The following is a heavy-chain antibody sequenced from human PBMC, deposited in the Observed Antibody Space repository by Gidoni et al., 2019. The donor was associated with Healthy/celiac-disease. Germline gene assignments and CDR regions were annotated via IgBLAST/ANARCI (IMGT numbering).Heavy chain of an antibody. CDR1: GGTFSSYT. D-gene: IGHD1-26*01. Sequence: QVQLVQSGAEVKKPGSSVKVSCKVSGGTFSSYTISWVRQAPGQGLEWMGRIIPILGIANYAQKFQGRVTITADKSTSTAYMELSSLRSEDTAVYYCATFDSGSYYDAFDIWGQGTMVTVSS. CDR3: ATFDSGSYYDAFDI. CDR2: IIPILGIA. J-gene: IGHJ3*02. V-gene: IGHV1-69*02.